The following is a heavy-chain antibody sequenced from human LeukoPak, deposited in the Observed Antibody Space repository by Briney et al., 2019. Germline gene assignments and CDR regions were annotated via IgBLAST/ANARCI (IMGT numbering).Heavy chain of an antibody. J-gene: IGHJ4*02. V-gene: IGHV1-18*01. CDR1: GYTFTSCG. D-gene: IGHD3-22*01. CDR3: ARALDYYDSSGYYQHFDY. Sequence: GASVKVSCKASGYTFTSCGISWVRQAPGQGLEWMGWISAYNGNTNYAQKLQGRVTMTTDTSTSTAYMELRSLRSDDTAVYYCARALDYYDSSGYYQHFDYWGQGTLVTVSS. CDR2: ISAYNGNT.